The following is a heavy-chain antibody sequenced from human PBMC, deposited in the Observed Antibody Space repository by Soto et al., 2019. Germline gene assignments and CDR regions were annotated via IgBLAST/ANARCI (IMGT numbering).Heavy chain of an antibody. CDR3: AKDQRRSHVMPPQNDY. CDR2: ITASGHDT. V-gene: IGHV3-23*01. D-gene: IGHD2-2*01. CDR1: GFTFSSYT. J-gene: IGHJ4*02. Sequence: EVPLLESGGGLVQPGGSLKLSCTASGFTFSSYTMTWVRQAPGKGLQWVSAITASGHDTYYADSVKGRFTISRDDSKSTLFLQMNSLGAEDTAVYYCAKDQRRSHVMPPQNDYWGQGTLVTVSP.